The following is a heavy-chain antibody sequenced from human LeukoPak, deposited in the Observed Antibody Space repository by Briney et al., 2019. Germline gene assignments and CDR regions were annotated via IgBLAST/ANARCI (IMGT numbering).Heavy chain of an antibody. J-gene: IGHJ3*02. CDR2: ISSSSSYI. D-gene: IGHD3-22*01. CDR3: ARGGYDSSGYYYVGAFDI. V-gene: IGHV3-21*01. CDR1: GFTFSSYS. Sequence: GGSLRLSCAASGFTFSSYSMSWVRQAPGKGLEWVSSISSSSSYIYYADSVKGRFTISRDNAKNSLYLQMNSLRAEDTAVYYCARGGYDSSGYYYVGAFDIWGQGTMVTVSS.